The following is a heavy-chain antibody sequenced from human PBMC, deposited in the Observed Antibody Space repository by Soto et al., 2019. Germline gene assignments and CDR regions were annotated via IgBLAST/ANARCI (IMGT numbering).Heavy chain of an antibody. CDR1: GGSVNNANYF. D-gene: IGHD4-17*01. Sequence: QVRLEESGPGLVKPSETLSLICSVSGGSVNNANYFWNWIRHHPENGLEWIGYIYYSGSTRYNPSFKTRATLSIYPSKNQFSLRLNSVTVAYTAVYFCARDADYVGSRGGMDVWGRGTTVTVSS. CDR2: IYYSGST. J-gene: IGHJ6*02. V-gene: IGHV4-31*03. CDR3: ARDADYVGSRGGMDV.